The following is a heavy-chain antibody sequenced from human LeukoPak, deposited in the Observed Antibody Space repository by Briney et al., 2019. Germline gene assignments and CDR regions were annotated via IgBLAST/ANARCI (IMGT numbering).Heavy chain of an antibody. J-gene: IGHJ5*02. CDR3: ARDHWSHYYGSGGENYFDP. CDR1: GYSFTMYG. Sequence: ASVKVSCKASGYSFTMYGISWVRQAPGQGLEWMGWISGFDAYTNYAQKLQGRVTMTTDTSTSTAYMEVRGLRSDDTAVYYCARDHWSHYYGSGGENYFDPWGQGTLVTVSS. V-gene: IGHV1-18*01. CDR2: ISGFDAYT. D-gene: IGHD3-10*01.